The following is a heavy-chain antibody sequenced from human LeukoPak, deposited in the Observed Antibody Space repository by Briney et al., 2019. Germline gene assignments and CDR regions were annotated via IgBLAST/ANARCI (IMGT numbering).Heavy chain of an antibody. Sequence: GGSLRLSCAASGFTFSNYWMMWVRQAPGQGPEFLANIKPTGSGTYYVDPVKGRFTISRDNAKNLLFLQMNSLRGEDTAVYYCGRFGYEAAVDLWGRGTLVTVSS. D-gene: IGHD6-13*01. CDR2: IKPTGSGT. CDR1: GFTFSNYW. V-gene: IGHV3-7*01. CDR3: GRFGYEAAVDL. J-gene: IGHJ4*02.